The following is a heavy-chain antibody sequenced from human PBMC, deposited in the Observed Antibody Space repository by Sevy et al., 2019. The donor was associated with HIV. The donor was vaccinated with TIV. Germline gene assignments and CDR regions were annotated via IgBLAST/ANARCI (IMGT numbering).Heavy chain of an antibody. Sequence: GGSLRLSCAASGFTFSSYSMNWVRQAPGKGLEWVSSISSSSSYIYYADSVKGRFTISRDNAKNSLYLQMNSLRAEGTAVYYCARSPPVTDDTSGYYGMDVWGQGTTVTVSS. CDR2: ISSSSSYI. D-gene: IGHD2-21*02. V-gene: IGHV3-21*01. J-gene: IGHJ6*02. CDR3: ARSPPVTDDTSGYYGMDV. CDR1: GFTFSSYS.